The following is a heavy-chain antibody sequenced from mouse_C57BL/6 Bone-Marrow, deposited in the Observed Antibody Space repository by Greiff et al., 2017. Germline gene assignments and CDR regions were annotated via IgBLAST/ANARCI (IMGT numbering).Heavy chain of an antibody. J-gene: IGHJ1*03. D-gene: IGHD1-1*01. CDR3: ARTITTVVSYWYFDV. CDR2: ISYSGST. V-gene: IGHV3-8*01. CDR1: GYSITSDY. Sequence: EVMLVESGPGLAKPSQTLSLTCSVTGYSITSDYWNWIRKFPGNKLEYMGYISYSGSTYYNPSLKSRISITRDTSKNQYYLQLNSVTTEDTATYYCARTITTVVSYWYFDVWGTGTTVTVSS.